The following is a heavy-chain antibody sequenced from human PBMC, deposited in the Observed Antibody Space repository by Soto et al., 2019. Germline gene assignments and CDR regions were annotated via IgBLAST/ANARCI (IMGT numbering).Heavy chain of an antibody. Sequence: PSETLSLTWTVSGGSISSYYWSWIRQPPGKGLEWIGYIYFRGTTNYNPSLKSRVTMSADTSKNQFSLKLNSVTAADTAVYYCARMNYYDTSGYPFDYWGQGMMVTVSS. J-gene: IGHJ4*02. CDR3: ARMNYYDTSGYPFDY. D-gene: IGHD3-22*01. CDR2: IYFRGTT. V-gene: IGHV4-59*01. CDR1: GGSISSYY.